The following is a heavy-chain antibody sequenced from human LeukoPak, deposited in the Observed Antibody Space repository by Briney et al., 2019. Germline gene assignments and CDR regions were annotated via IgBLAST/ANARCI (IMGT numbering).Heavy chain of an antibody. CDR1: GGSISSSGYY. J-gene: IGHJ5*02. Sequence: SETLSLTCTVSGGSISSSGYYWGWIRQPPGKGLEWIGSIYYSGSTYYNPSLKSRVTISVDTSKNQFSLKLSSVTAADTAVYYCARQRRDEDGNWFDPWGQGTLVTVSS. V-gene: IGHV4-39*01. D-gene: IGHD2-15*01. CDR2: IYYSGST. CDR3: ARQRRDEDGNWFDP.